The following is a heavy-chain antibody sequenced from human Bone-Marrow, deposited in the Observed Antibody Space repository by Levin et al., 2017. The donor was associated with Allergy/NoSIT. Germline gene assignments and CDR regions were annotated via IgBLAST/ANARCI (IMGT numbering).Heavy chain of an antibody. J-gene: IGHJ3*02. CDR2: IYPGDSDT. CDR1: GYSFSNCW. V-gene: IGHV5-51*01. Sequence: GESLKISCKGSGYSFSNCWIGWVRQMPGKGLEWMGIIYPGDSDTRYSPSFQGQVTISADKSISTAYLQWSSLKASDTAIYYCAKRLDGSSAFDIWGQGTMVTVSS. CDR3: AKRLDGSSAFDI. D-gene: IGHD3-9*01.